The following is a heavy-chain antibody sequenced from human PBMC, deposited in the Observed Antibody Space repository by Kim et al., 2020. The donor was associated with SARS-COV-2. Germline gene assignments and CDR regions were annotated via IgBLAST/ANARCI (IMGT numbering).Heavy chain of an antibody. CDR3: ARASKQKSIVVVIAITSYYFDY. J-gene: IGHJ4*02. CDR2: MNPNSGNT. Sequence: ASVKVSCKASGYTFTSYDINWVRQATGQGLEWMGWMNPNSGNTGYAQKFQGRVTMTRNTSISTAYMELSSLRSEDTAVYYCARASKQKSIVVVIAITSYYFDYWSRGTLVTVSS. D-gene: IGHD2-21*01. CDR1: GYTFTSYD. V-gene: IGHV1-8*01.